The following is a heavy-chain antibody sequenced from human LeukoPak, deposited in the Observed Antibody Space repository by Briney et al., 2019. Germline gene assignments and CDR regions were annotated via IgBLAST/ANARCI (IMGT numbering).Heavy chain of an antibody. J-gene: IGHJ6*03. V-gene: IGHV1-18*01. Sequence: PGASVKVSCKASGYTFTSYGISWVRQAPGQGLEWMGWISGYNGKTNYAQKLQGRVTMTTDTSTSTAYMELRSLRSDDTAVYYCAREREEVDTAFYYYYYYMDVWGKGTTVTISS. CDR1: GYTFTSYG. CDR3: AREREEVDTAFYYYYYYMDV. D-gene: IGHD5-18*01. CDR2: ISGYNGKT.